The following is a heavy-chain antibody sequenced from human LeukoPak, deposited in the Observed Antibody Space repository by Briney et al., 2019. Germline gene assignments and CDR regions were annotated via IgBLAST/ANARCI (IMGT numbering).Heavy chain of an antibody. CDR1: GGSISSYY. CDR2: IYYSGST. CDR3: ARDSGSGSYYYYYYMDV. V-gene: IGHV4-59*01. Sequence: SETLSLTCTVSGGSISSYYWSWIRQPPGKGLEWIGYIYYSGSTNYNPSLKSRVTISVDTSKHQFSLKLSSVPAADTAVYYCARDSGSGSYYYYYYMDVWGKGTTVTVSS. J-gene: IGHJ6*03. D-gene: IGHD1-26*01.